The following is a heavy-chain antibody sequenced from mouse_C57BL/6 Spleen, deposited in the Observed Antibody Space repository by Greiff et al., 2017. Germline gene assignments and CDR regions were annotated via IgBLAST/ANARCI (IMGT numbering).Heavy chain of an antibody. Sequence: EVKLMESGGGLVQPGGSMKLSCVASGFTFSNYWMNWVRQSPEKGLEWVAQIRLKSDNYATHDAESVKGRFTISRDDSKSSVYLQMNNLRAEDTGIYYCTGYGSSYVDWYFDVWGTGTTVTVSS. V-gene: IGHV6-3*01. J-gene: IGHJ1*03. CDR3: TGYGSSYVDWYFDV. D-gene: IGHD1-1*01. CDR1: GFTFSNYW. CDR2: IRLKSDNYAT.